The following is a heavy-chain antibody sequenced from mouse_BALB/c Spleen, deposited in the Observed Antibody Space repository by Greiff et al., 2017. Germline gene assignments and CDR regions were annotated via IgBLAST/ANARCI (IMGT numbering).Heavy chain of an antibody. Sequence: VQLQQSGAELVRPGALVKLSCKASGFNIKDYYMHWVKQRPEQGLEWIGWIDPENGNTIYDPKFQGKASITADTSSNTAYLQLSSLTSEDTAVYYCARYDSSFAYWGQGTLVTVSA. D-gene: IGHD2-4*01. CDR1: GFNIKDYY. CDR2: IDPENGNT. CDR3: ARYDSSFAY. J-gene: IGHJ3*01. V-gene: IGHV14-1*02.